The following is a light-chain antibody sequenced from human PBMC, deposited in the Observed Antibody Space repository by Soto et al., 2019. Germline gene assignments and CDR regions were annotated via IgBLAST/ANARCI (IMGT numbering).Light chain of an antibody. CDR3: QSYDSSLSAEV. V-gene: IGLV1-40*01. CDR2: GNS. CDR1: SSNIGAGYD. J-gene: IGLJ2*01. Sequence: QSVLTQPPSVSGAPGQRVTISCTGSSSNIGAGYDVHWYQQLPGTAPKLLIYGNSNRPSGVPDRFSGSKSGTSASLAITGLQAEDEADDYCQSYDSSLSAEVFGGGTQLTVL.